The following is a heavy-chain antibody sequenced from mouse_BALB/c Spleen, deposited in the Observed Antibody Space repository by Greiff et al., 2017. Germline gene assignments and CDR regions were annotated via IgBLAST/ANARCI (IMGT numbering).Heavy chain of an antibody. CDR3: TRSEGNYYAMDY. V-gene: IGHV1-80*01. CDR2: IYPGDGDT. D-gene: IGHD2-1*01. CDR1: GYAFSSYW. J-gene: IGHJ4*01. Sequence: QVQLQQSGAELVRPGSSVKISCKASGYAFSSYWMNWVKQRPGQGLEWIGQIYPGDGDTNYNQKFKDKATLTVDKSSSTAYMQLSSPTSEDSAVYYCTRSEGNYYAMDYWGQGTSVTVSS.